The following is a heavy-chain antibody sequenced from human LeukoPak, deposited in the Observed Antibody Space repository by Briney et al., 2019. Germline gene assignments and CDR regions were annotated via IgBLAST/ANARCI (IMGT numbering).Heavy chain of an antibody. J-gene: IGHJ4*02. Sequence: GGSLRLPCAASGFTFSSYAMSWVRQAPGKGLEWVSAISGSGGSTYYADSVKGRFTISRDNSKNTLYLQMNSLRAEDTAVYYCAKGYDFWSGPLDYWGQGTLVTVSS. D-gene: IGHD3-3*01. V-gene: IGHV3-23*01. CDR3: AKGYDFWSGPLDY. CDR1: GFTFSSYA. CDR2: ISGSGGST.